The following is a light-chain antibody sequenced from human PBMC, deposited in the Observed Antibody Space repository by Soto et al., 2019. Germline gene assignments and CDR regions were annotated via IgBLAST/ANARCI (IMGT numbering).Light chain of an antibody. V-gene: IGKV3-20*01. CDR3: QQYGRSPLT. J-gene: IGKJ4*01. CDR2: GAS. Sequence: ESVLTQSPGTLSLSPGERATLSCRASQSVSSSYLAWYRQKPGQAPRLLIYGASTRATGIPDRFSGSGSGTHFTLTISRPEPEDFAVYYCQQYGRSPLTFGGGTKVDIK. CDR1: QSVSSSY.